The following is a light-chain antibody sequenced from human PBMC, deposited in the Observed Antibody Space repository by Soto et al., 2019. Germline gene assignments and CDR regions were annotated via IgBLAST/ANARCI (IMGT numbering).Light chain of an antibody. J-gene: IGKJ1*01. CDR3: QQYGSSPTWT. Sequence: EIVLPQSPGTLSLSPGERATLSCRASQSVSSSYLAWYQQKPGQAPRLLIYGASSRATGIPDRFSGSGSGTEFTLTISRLEPEDFAVYYCQQYGSSPTWTFGQGTKVDIK. CDR2: GAS. V-gene: IGKV3-20*01. CDR1: QSVSSSY.